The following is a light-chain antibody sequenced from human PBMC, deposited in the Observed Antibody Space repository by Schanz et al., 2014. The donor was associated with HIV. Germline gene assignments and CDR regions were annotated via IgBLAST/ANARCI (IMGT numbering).Light chain of an antibody. CDR3: QQYNNWPMYT. CDR1: QSVSSY. J-gene: IGKJ2*01. Sequence: IVLTQSPATLSLSPGERATLSCRASQSVSSYLAWYQQKPGQAPRLLISGASSRATGIPDRFSGSGSGTDFTLTISRLEPEDFAVYYCQQYNNWPMYTFGQGTKLEIK. CDR2: GAS. V-gene: IGKV3-11*01.